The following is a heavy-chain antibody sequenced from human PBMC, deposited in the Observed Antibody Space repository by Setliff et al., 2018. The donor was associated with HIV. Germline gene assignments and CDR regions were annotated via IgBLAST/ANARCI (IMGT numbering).Heavy chain of an antibody. CDR1: GYTFTTYS. J-gene: IGHJ4*01. CDR2: INVGNGDT. Sequence: GASVKVSCKASGYTFTTYSLHWVRQAPGHSLEWMGWINVGNGDTKYSQELQDRVTITRDTSANTAYMELSSLRSDDTAVYFCVRGALLAAFDFDYWGQGTLVTVSS. D-gene: IGHD3-10*01. V-gene: IGHV1-3*01. CDR3: VRGALLAAFDFDY.